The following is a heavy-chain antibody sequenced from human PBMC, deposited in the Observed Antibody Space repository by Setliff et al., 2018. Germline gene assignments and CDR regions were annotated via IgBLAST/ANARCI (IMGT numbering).Heavy chain of an antibody. V-gene: IGHV7-4-1*02. CDR3: ARGEYTSLPSGVYYHMDV. J-gene: IGHJ6*03. CDR1: GYTFSSYA. Sequence: ASVKVSCKASGYTFSSYAMNWVRPAPGQGLEWMGWINTNTGNPTYAQGFTGRFVFSLDTSVSTTYLQISSLKAEDTAVYYCARGEYTSLPSGVYYHMDVWGKGTTVTVSS. D-gene: IGHD6-6*01. CDR2: INTNTGNP.